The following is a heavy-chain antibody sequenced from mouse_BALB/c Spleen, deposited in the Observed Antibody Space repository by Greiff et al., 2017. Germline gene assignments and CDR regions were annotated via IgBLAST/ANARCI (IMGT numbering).Heavy chain of an antibody. CDR2: IDPSDSYT. CDR3: ARGYYGSSHGYFDV. D-gene: IGHD1-1*01. V-gene: IGHV1-69*02. J-gene: IGHJ1*01. CDR1: GYTFTSYW. Sequence: VQLQQPGAELVKPGASVKLSCKASGYTFTSYWMHWVKQRPGQGLEWIGEIDPSDSYTNYNQKFKGKATLTVDKSSSTAYMQLSSLTSEDSAVYYCARGYYGSSHGYFDVWGAGTTVTVSS.